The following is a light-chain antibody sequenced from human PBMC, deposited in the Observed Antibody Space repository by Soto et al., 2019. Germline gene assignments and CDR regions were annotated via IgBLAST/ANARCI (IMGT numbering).Light chain of an antibody. J-gene: IGKJ1*01. CDR1: QSVSSSY. CDR2: GAS. Sequence: EIVLTRSPGTLSLSPGERATLSCRASQSVSSSYLAWYQQKPDQAPRLLIYGASSRATGIPDRFSGSGSGTDFTLTISRLEPEDFAVYYCQQYGSSSTWTFGQGTKV. CDR3: QQYGSSSTWT. V-gene: IGKV3-20*01.